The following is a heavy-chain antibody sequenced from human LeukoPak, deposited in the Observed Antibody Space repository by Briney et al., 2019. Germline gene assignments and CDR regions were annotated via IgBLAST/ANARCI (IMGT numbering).Heavy chain of an antibody. CDR3: ARDGYGDDTCYYYGMDV. J-gene: IGHJ6*02. V-gene: IGHV1-69*13. CDR1: GGTFSSYA. Sequence: SVKVSCKASGGTFSSYAISWVRQAPGQGLEWMGGIIPIFGTANYAQKFQGRVTITADESTSTAYMELSSLRSEDTAVYYCARDGYGDDTCYYYGMDVWGQGTTVTVSS. D-gene: IGHD4-17*01. CDR2: IIPIFGTA.